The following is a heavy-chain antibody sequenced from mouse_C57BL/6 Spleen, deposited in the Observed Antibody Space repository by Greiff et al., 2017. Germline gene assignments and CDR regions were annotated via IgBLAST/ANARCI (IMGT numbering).Heavy chain of an antibody. Sequence: ESGPGLVKPSQSLSLTCSVTGYSITSGYYWNWIRQFPGNKLEWMGYISYDGSNNYNPSLKNRISITRDTSKNQFFLKLNSVTTEDTATYYCARGDGYYKPGFAYWGQGTLVTVSA. V-gene: IGHV3-6*01. CDR3: ARGDGYYKPGFAY. D-gene: IGHD2-3*01. J-gene: IGHJ3*01. CDR1: GYSITSGYY. CDR2: ISYDGSN.